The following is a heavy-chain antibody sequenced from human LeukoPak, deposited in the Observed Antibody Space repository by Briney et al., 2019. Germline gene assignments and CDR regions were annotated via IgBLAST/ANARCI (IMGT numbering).Heavy chain of an antibody. J-gene: IGHJ4*02. V-gene: IGHV4-39*01. CDR2: IYYSGST. CDR1: GGSISSSNYC. D-gene: IGHD4-17*01. Sequence: SETLSLTCTVSGGSISSSNYCCAWIRQPPGKGLEWIGSIYYSGSTYYNPSLKSRVTISVDTSKNQFSLKLSSVTAADTAVYYCASQTYGDYVEYYFDYWGQGTLVTVSS. CDR3: ASQTYGDYVEYYFDY.